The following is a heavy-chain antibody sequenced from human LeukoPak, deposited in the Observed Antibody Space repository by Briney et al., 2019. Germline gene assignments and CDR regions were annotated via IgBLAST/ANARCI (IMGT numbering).Heavy chain of an antibody. V-gene: IGHV3-11*01. D-gene: IGHD2-8*02. Sequence: GGSLRLSCAASGFTFSDHYMSWIRQAPGKGLEWVSLISSTSPRAISYGDSVKGRFTTSRDDGKNSLFLQMNSLRVEDTAMYYCAGHARGSYLVYWGQGILVTVSA. CDR2: ISSTSPRAI. CDR1: GFTFSDHY. CDR3: AGHARGSYLVY. J-gene: IGHJ4*02.